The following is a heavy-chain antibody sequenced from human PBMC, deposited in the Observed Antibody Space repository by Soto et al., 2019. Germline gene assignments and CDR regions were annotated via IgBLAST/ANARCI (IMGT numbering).Heavy chain of an antibody. CDR1: GFTFSSYA. CDR2: ISGSGGST. V-gene: IGHV3-23*01. J-gene: IGHJ4*02. D-gene: IGHD5-12*01. Sequence: EVQLLESGGGLVQPGGSLRLSCAASGFTFSSYAMSWVRQAPGKGLEWVSAISGSGGSTYYADSVKGRFTISRDNSKNTLYLQMNSLRAEDTAVYYCANGQRGGEMATICRHCDYWGQGTLVTVSS. CDR3: ANGQRGGEMATICRHCDY.